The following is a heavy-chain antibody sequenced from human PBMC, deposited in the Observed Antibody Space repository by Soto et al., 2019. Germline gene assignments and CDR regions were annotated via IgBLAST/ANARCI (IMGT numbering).Heavy chain of an antibody. CDR3: ARGGSDYAGSGYDQGHV. Sequence: QVQLVQSGAEVKKPGSSVKVSCKSSGGTFSNYGFSWVRQAPGQGLECMGVIVPIFGAEHPQKFQGRVTITADESTNTVFMELGGLRSEDTAVYYCARGGSDYAGSGYDQGHVWGQGTTVTVSS. D-gene: IGHD5-12*01. V-gene: IGHV1-69*12. J-gene: IGHJ6*02. CDR2: IVPIFGA. CDR1: GGTFSNYG.